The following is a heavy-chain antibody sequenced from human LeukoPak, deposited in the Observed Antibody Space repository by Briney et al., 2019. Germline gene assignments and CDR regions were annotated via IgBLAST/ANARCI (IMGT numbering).Heavy chain of an antibody. CDR1: RFSFSNYG. CDR3: ARDQSWGPMVRGPQMGDWFDP. V-gene: IGHV3-7*01. D-gene: IGHD3-10*01. CDR2: IKQDGSEK. Sequence: PGGSLRLSCAASRFSFSNYGMHWVRQAPGKGLEWVANIKQDGSEKYYVDSVKGRFTISRDNAKNSLYLQMNSLRAEDTAVYYCARDQSWGPMVRGPQMGDWFDPWGQGTLVTVSS. J-gene: IGHJ5*02.